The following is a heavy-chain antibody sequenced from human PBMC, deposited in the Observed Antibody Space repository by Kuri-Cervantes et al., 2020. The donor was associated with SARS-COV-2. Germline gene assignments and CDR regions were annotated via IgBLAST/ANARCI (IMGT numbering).Heavy chain of an antibody. D-gene: IGHD3-3*01. CDR2: IYYSGST. Sequence: SETLSLTCTVSGGSVSSGSYYWSWIRQPPGKGLEWIGYIYYSGSTNYNPSLKSRVTISVDTSKNQFSLKLSSVTAADTAVYYCARGITIFGMVMDLGWFDPWGQGTLVTVSS. CDR3: ARGITIFGMVMDLGWFDP. J-gene: IGHJ5*02. CDR1: GGSVSSGSYY. V-gene: IGHV4-61*01.